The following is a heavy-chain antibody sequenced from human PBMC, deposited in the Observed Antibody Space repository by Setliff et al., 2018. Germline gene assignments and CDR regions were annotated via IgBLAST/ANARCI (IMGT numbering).Heavy chain of an antibody. CDR1: GFTFNTYA. Sequence: GGSLRLSCATSGFTFNTYAMSWVRQPPGKGLEWVSYITTSGSTIYYADSVKGRFTISRDNAKNSLYLQMNSLRAEDTAVYYCASHEPWLWNAFDIWGQGTMVTVSS. V-gene: IGHV3-48*03. CDR3: ASHEPWLWNAFDI. J-gene: IGHJ3*02. D-gene: IGHD6-19*01. CDR2: ITTSGSTI.